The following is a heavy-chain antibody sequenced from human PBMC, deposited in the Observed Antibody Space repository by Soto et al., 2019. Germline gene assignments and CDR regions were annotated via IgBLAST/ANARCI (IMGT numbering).Heavy chain of an antibody. CDR3: AKGLTSYGYSGLDY. D-gene: IGHD3-16*01. J-gene: IGHJ4*02. CDR2: ITGNSDST. Sequence: SLRLDCATAGFTFSTYALNWVRRAPGKGLEWVSSITGNSDSTFYADSVRGRSTISRDNSKDTLYLQVNNLRAEDTAVYFCAKGLTSYGYSGLDYCGQGTQVTVSS. CDR1: GFTFSTYA. V-gene: IGHV3-23*01.